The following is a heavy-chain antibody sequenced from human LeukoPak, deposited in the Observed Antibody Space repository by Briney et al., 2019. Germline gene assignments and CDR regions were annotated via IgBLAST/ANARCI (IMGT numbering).Heavy chain of an antibody. J-gene: IGHJ4*02. V-gene: IGHV4-59*01. CDR3: ARGGYSYGYSAAWFDY. CDR2: IYYSGST. D-gene: IGHD5-18*01. Sequence: SETLFLTCTVSGGSISSYYWSWTRQPPGKGLEWIGYIYYSGSTNYNPSLKSRVTISVDTSKNQFSLKLSSVTAADTAVYYCARGGYSYGYSAAWFDYWGQGTLVTVSS. CDR1: GGSISSYY.